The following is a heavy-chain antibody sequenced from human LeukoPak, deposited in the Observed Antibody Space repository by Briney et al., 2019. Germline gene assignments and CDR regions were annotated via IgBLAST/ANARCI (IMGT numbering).Heavy chain of an antibody. CDR1: GFTFNSYS. V-gene: IGHV3-21*01. CDR3: ARVLMSGWALYFDY. CDR2: ISSSSSYI. D-gene: IGHD6-19*01. J-gene: IGHJ4*02. Sequence: GGSLRLSCAASGFTFNSYSMNWVRQAPGKGLEWVSSISSSSSYIYYADSVKGRFTISRDNAKNSLYLQMNSLRAEDTAVYYCARVLMSGWALYFDYWGQGTLVTVSS.